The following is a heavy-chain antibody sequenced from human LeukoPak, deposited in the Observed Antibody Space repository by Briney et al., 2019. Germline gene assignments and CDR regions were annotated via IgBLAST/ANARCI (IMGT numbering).Heavy chain of an antibody. J-gene: IGHJ6*03. CDR1: GFTFSSFG. D-gene: IGHD5-24*01. Sequence: GGSLSLSCAASGFTFSSFGMSWLRQAPGKGLESVSAISGSGGSTYYADSVKGRFTISRDNSKNTLYLQMNSLRAEDTAVYYCAKSPQRTYYYYYMDVWGKGTTVTISS. V-gene: IGHV3-23*01. CDR2: ISGSGGST. CDR3: AKSPQRTYYYYYMDV.